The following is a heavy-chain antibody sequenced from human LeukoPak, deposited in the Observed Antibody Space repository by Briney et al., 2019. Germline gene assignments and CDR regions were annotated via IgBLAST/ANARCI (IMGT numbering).Heavy chain of an antibody. D-gene: IGHD3-10*02. CDR1: GFTFSSYA. CDR3: AKNYVRGVHFDY. J-gene: IGHJ4*02. V-gene: IGHV3-23*01. Sequence: GGSLRLSCAASGFTFSSYAMSWVRQAPGKGLEWVSAISGSGGSTYYADSVKGRFTFSRDNSKNTLYLQMNSLRAEDTAVYYCAKNYVRGVHFDYWGQGTLVTVSS. CDR2: ISGSGGST.